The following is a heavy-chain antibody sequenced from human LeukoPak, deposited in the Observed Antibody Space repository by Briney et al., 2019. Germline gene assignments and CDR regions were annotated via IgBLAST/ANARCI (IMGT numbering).Heavy chain of an antibody. CDR2: ISGSGKSNSP. Sequence: GSLRLSCVASGFTVGSYAMSWVRQAPGEGLEWVSAISGSGKSNSPWYADSVKGRFTISRDTAKNSLYLQMNSLRAEDTAVYYCATDKGGGVGARGYWGQGTLVTVSS. D-gene: IGHD1-26*01. CDR3: ATDKGGGVGARGY. V-gene: IGHV3-23*01. CDR1: GFTVGSYA. J-gene: IGHJ4*02.